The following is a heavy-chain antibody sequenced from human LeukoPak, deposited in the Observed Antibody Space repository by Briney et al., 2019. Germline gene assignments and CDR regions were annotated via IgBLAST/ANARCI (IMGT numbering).Heavy chain of an antibody. D-gene: IGHD6-13*01. Sequence: GGSLSLFCAASGFSFRSYHMIWVRQALGKGLEWVSYISSSSGTIYYADSVKGRFTTSRDNAKTSLYLQMNNLRDEDTAVYYCARGGSSCFDSWGQRTLVTVSS. CDR2: ISSSSGTI. CDR3: ARGGSSCFDS. J-gene: IGHJ4*02. V-gene: IGHV3-48*02. CDR1: GFSFRSYH.